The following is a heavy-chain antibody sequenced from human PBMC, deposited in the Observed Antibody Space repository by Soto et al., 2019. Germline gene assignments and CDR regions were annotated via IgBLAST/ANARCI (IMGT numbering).Heavy chain of an antibody. CDR1: GGSISSSNW. CDR3: ARAYSYGNRAFDY. J-gene: IGHJ4*01. CDR2: IYHSGST. Sequence: PSETLSLTCAVSGGSISSSNWWSWVRQPPGKGLEWIGEIYHSGSTNYNPSLKSRVTISVDKSKNQFSLKLSSVTAADTAVYYCARAYSYGNRAFDYWGHGTLVTVSS. V-gene: IGHV4-4*02. D-gene: IGHD5-18*01.